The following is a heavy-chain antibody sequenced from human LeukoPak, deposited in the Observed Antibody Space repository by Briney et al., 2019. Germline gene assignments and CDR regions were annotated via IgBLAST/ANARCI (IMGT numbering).Heavy chain of an antibody. CDR2: IYSGGTT. V-gene: IGHV3-66*01. J-gene: IGHJ3*02. Sequence: PGGSLRLSCAASGFTVSSNYMNWVRQAPGKGLEWVSIIYSGGTTYYADSVKGRFTISRDNSKNTLYLQMNSLRAEDTAVYYCARRNAHISAWHPSTFFICGQGTIVTVSS. D-gene: IGHD6-25*01. CDR1: GFTVSSNY. CDR3: ARRNAHISAWHPSTFFI.